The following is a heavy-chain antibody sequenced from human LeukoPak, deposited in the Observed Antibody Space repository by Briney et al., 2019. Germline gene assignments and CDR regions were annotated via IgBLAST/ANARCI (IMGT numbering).Heavy chain of an antibody. CDR2: IYYSGST. V-gene: IGHV4-59*08. Sequence: TSETLSLTCTVSGGSISSYYWGWIRQPPGKGLEWIGYIYYSGSTNYNPSLKSRVTISVDTSKNQFSLKLSSVTAADTAVYYCARRLKIHGPARWFGESRGKIDAFDIWGQGTMVTVSS. D-gene: IGHD3-10*01. J-gene: IGHJ3*02. CDR1: GGSISSYY. CDR3: ARRLKIHGPARWFGESRGKIDAFDI.